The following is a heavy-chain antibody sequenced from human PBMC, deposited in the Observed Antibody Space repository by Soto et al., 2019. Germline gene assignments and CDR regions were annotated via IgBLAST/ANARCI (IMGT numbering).Heavy chain of an antibody. J-gene: IGHJ4*02. D-gene: IGHD3-22*01. Sequence: AASVKVSCKASGYTFTSYGISWVRQAPGQGLEWMGWISAYNGNTNYAQKLQGRVTMTTDTSTSTAYMELRSLRSDDTAVYYCARGHYYDSSGYYYGYWGQGXLVTVSS. CDR1: GYTFTSYG. CDR3: ARGHYYDSSGYYYGY. CDR2: ISAYNGNT. V-gene: IGHV1-18*04.